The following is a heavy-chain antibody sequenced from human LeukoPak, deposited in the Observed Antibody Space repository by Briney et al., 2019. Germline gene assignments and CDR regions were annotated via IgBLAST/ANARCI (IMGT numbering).Heavy chain of an antibody. J-gene: IGHJ6*02. V-gene: IGHV4-31*03. CDR1: GGSISXGGYY. D-gene: IGHD3-3*01. Sequence: SETLSLTCTVSGGSISXGGYYWXWIRQHPGKGXEXXXXIYYSGTTYYNPSLKSRVTISVDTSKNQFSMKLSSVTAADTAVYYCAREADFWSGHSYGGMDVWGQGTTVTVSS. CDR3: AREADFWSGHSYGGMDV. CDR2: IYYSGTT.